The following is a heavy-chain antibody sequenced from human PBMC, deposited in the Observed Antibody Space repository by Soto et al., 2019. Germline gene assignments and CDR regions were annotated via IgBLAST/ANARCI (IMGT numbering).Heavy chain of an antibody. Sequence: GASVEVCCKASGYTYTSYDSNWVRQANEQGLEWMGWINPNSGGTNYAQKFQGWVTMTRDTSISTAYMELSRLRSDDTAVYYCARVPGKQWLVRYAFDIWGQGTMVTVSS. CDR2: INPNSGGT. V-gene: IGHV1-2*04. J-gene: IGHJ3*02. CDR1: GYTYTSYD. D-gene: IGHD6-19*01. CDR3: ARVPGKQWLVRYAFDI.